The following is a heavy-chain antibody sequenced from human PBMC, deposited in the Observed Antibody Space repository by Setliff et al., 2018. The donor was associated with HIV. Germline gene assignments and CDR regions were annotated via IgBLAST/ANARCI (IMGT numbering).Heavy chain of an antibody. CDR2: IYYSGNT. V-gene: IGHV4-59*01. Sequence: LSLTCTVSGGSISSYYWSWIRQPPGKGLEWIGYIYYSGNTNYSPSLKSRVTISVDTSKNQFSLKLSSVTAADTAVYYCARGNNGYYYDSSGDPDWFDPWGQGILVTSPQ. D-gene: IGHD3-22*01. CDR3: ARGNNGYYYDSSGDPDWFDP. J-gene: IGHJ5*02. CDR1: GGSISSYY.